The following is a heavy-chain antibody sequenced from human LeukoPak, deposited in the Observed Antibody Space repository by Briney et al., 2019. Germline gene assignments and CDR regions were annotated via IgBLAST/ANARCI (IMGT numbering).Heavy chain of an antibody. Sequence: SETLSLTCTVSGGSIRTYYWSWIRQAPGKGLEWIGFISYSGYTSYSPSLKSRVAISVDASKSQFSLRLSSMTAADTAIYYCARGRNDNGGMFFDSWAQGTLVTVSS. D-gene: IGHD4-23*01. CDR3: ARGRNDNGGMFFDS. J-gene: IGHJ4*02. CDR1: GGSIRTYY. CDR2: ISYSGYT. V-gene: IGHV4-59*01.